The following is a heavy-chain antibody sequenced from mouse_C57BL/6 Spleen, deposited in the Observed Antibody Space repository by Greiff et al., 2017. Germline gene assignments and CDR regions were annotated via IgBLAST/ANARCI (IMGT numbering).Heavy chain of an antibody. V-gene: IGHV14-4*01. CDR1: GFNIKDDY. J-gene: IGHJ4*01. Sequence: EVQLQQSGAELVRPGASVKLSCTASGFNIKDDYMHWVKQRPEQGLEWIGWIDPENGDTEYASKFQGKATITADTSSNTAYLQLSSLTSEDTAVYYCTTLYYYGSSYDINYAMDYWGQGTSVTVSS. CDR3: TTLYYYGSSYDINYAMDY. CDR2: IDPENGDT. D-gene: IGHD1-1*01.